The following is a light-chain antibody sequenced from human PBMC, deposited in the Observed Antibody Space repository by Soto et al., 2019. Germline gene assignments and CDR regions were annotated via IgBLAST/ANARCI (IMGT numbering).Light chain of an antibody. Sequence: QSVLTQPPSASGSPGHSVTISCTGSSSDAGSYNYVSWYQQHPGKAPKLMIFEVNKRPSGVPDRFSGSKSGNTASLTVSGLQAEDEADYYCSSYAASNVVFGGGTKLTVL. CDR2: EVN. J-gene: IGLJ2*01. V-gene: IGLV2-8*01. CDR3: SSYAASNVV. CDR1: SSDAGSYNY.